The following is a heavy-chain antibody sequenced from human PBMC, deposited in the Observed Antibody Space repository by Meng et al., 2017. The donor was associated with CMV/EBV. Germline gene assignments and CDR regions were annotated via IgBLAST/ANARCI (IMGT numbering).Heavy chain of an antibody. D-gene: IGHD4-11*01. J-gene: IGHJ6*02. V-gene: IGHV4-34*01. CDR3: ARDRDGNYRYYYGLDV. Sequence: SETLSLTCAVYGGSFSGYYWSWIRQPPGKGLEWIGEINHSGSTNYNPSLKSRVTISVDTSKNQFSLKLSSVTAADTAVYYCARDRDGNYRYYYGLDVWGQGTTVTVSS. CDR2: INHSGST. CDR1: GGSFSGYY.